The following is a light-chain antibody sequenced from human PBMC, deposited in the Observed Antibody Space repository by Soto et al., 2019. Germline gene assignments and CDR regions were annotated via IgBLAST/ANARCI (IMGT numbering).Light chain of an antibody. V-gene: IGKV1-5*03. Sequence: DIQMTQSPSTLSGSVGDRVTIICRASQTISSWLAWYQQKPGKAPKLLIYQASTLKSGVPSRFSGSGSGTEFTLTISSLQPDDFATYYCQHYNSYSEAFGQGTKVELK. CDR1: QTISSW. CDR3: QHYNSYSEA. J-gene: IGKJ1*01. CDR2: QAS.